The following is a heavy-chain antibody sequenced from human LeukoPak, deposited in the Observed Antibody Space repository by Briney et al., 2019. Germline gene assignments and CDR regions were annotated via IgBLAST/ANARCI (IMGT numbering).Heavy chain of an antibody. J-gene: IGHJ4*02. Sequence: GGSLRLPCAASGFTVSSNYVSWVRQAPGKGLEWVSVIYSGGSAYYADSVKGRFTISRDNSKNTLYLQMNSLRAEDTAVYYCASPQGGSSAYYFDYWGQGTLVTVSS. CDR1: GFTVSSNY. CDR2: IYSGGSA. CDR3: ASPQGGSSAYYFDY. D-gene: IGHD6-6*01. V-gene: IGHV3-66*01.